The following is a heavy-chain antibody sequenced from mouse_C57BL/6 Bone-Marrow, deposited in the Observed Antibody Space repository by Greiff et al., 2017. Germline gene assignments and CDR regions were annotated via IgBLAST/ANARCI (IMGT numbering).Heavy chain of an antibody. V-gene: IGHV5S21*01. D-gene: IGHD4-1*01. CDR1: GFTFSSYA. CDR3: ARTGTWDWYFAV. CDR2: ISSGGDYT. Sequence: EVQGVESGEGLVKPGGSLKLSCAASGFTFSSYAMSWVRQTPEKRLEWVAYISSGGDYTYYADTVKGRFTISRDNARNTLYLQMSSLKSEDTAMYYCARTGTWDWYFAVWGTGTTVTVSA. J-gene: IGHJ1*03.